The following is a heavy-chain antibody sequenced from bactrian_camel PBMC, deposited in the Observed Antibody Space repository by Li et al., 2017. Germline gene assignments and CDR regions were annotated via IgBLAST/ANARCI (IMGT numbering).Heavy chain of an antibody. V-gene: IGHV3S54*01. J-gene: IGHJ4*01. CDR3: ARHFTDVYYHFTYFTD. D-gene: IGHD4*01. CDR2: IRTRGDGI. CDR1: GHTYSNNC. Sequence: HVQLVESGGGSVQAGGSLRLSCTVSGHTYSNNCMGWFRQAPGKERERVALIRTRGDGISYADSVRGRFTISQDNGKNMLYLQLNSLKTEDTAMYYCARHFTDVYYHFTYFTDWGQGTQVTVS.